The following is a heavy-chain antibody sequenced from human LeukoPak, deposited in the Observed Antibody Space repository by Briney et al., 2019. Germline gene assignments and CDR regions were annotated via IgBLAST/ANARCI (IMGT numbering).Heavy chain of an antibody. J-gene: IGHJ4*02. V-gene: IGHV3-23*01. CDR3: AKHQIVVHFDH. D-gene: IGHD2-2*01. Sequence: GGSLRLSCAASGFTFSSYAMSWVRQAPGKGLEWVSGFSGSGGGAYYADSVKGRFTISRDNSKSTLYLQMSSLRAEDTAVYYCAKHQIVVHFDHWGQGTLVTVSS. CDR1: GFTFSSYA. CDR2: FSGSGGGA.